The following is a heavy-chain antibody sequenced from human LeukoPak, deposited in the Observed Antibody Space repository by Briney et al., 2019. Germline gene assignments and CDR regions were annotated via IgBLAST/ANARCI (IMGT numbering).Heavy chain of an antibody. CDR2: IKQDGSEK. CDR3: AARSEMATITSDY. Sequence: PGGSLRLPCAASGFTFSSYWMSWVRQAPGKGLEWVANIKQDGSEKYYVDSVKGRFTISRDNAKNSLYLQMNSLRAEDTAVYYCAARSEMATITSDYWGQGTLVTVSS. D-gene: IGHD5-24*01. V-gene: IGHV3-7*01. J-gene: IGHJ4*02. CDR1: GFTFSSYW.